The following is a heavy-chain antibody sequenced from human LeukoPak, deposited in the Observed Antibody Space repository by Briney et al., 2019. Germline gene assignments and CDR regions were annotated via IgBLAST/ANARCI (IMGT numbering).Heavy chain of an antibody. Sequence: SVKVSCKASGGTFSGYAISWVRQAPGQGLEWMGGIIPIFGTANYAQKFQGRVTITADESTSTAYMELSSLRSEDTAVYYCAREGGFIGFGVDTTTTNYYYYMDVWGKGTTVTVSS. CDR3: AREGGFIGFGVDTTTTNYYYYMDV. D-gene: IGHD3-3*01. CDR1: GGTFSGYA. CDR2: IIPIFGTA. V-gene: IGHV1-69*13. J-gene: IGHJ6*03.